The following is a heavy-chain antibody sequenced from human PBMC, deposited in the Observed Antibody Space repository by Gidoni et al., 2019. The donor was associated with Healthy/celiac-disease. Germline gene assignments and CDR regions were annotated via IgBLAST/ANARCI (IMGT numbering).Heavy chain of an antibody. Sequence: QVQLVQSGAEVKKPGSSVKVSCKASGGTFSSYAISWVRQAPGQGLEWMGRIIPILGIANYAQKFQGRVTITADKYTSTAYMELSSLRSEDTAVYYCACTSHDYGDYADYWGQGTLVTVSS. CDR2: IIPILGIA. V-gene: IGHV1-69*04. CDR3: ACTSHDYGDYADY. CDR1: GGTFSSYA. J-gene: IGHJ4*02. D-gene: IGHD4-17*01.